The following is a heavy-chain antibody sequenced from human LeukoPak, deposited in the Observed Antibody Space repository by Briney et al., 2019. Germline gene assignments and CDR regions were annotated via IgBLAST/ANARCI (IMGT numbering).Heavy chain of an antibody. CDR3: ANPGDSSGYYYLDAFDI. CDR1: GFIFRSYA. D-gene: IGHD3-22*01. V-gene: IGHV3-23*01. J-gene: IGHJ3*02. CDR2: ISGSGGST. Sequence: GGSLSLSCAASGFIFRSYAMSWVRQAPGRGLEWVSGISGSGGSTYYADSVKGRLTISRDNTKNTLYLQMNSLRAEDTAVYYCANPGDSSGYYYLDAFDIWGQGTMVTVSS.